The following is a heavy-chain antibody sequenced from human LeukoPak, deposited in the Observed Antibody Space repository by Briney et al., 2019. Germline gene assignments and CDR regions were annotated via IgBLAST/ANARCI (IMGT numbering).Heavy chain of an antibody. Sequence: GGYLRLSCAASGFSVSSNFMSGVRQAPGKGLEWVSVIYAGGDTYYADSVKGRFTISRDNFKNTVYLQMNSLRAEDTGMYYCARSGSGWFDYWGQGTLVTVS. CDR2: IYAGGDT. CDR1: GFSVSSNF. CDR3: ARSGSGWFDY. D-gene: IGHD6-19*01. J-gene: IGHJ4*02. V-gene: IGHV3-53*01.